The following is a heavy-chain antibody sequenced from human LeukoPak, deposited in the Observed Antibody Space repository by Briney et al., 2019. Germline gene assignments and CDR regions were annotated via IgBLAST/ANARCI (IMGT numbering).Heavy chain of an antibody. J-gene: IGHJ6*03. CDR3: ARRRDYYGSGSYYSSYYYYYMDV. Sequence: PGGSLRLSCAASGFTFSDHWMSWVRQAPGKGLEWVSGINWNGGSTGYADSVKGRFTISRDNAKNSLYLQMNSLRAEDTALYYRARRRDYYGSGSYYSSYYYYYMDVWGKGTTVTVSS. D-gene: IGHD3-10*01. CDR1: GFTFSDHW. V-gene: IGHV3-20*04. CDR2: INWNGGST.